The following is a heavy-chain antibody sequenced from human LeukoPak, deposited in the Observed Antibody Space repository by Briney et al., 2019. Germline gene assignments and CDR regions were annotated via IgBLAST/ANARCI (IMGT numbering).Heavy chain of an antibody. D-gene: IGHD6-13*01. CDR1: GGSISSSSYY. CDR3: ARLAAAGINWFDP. Sequence: SETLSLTCTVPGGSISSSSYYWGWIRQPPGKGLEWIGSIYYSGSTYYNPSLKSRVTISVDTSKNQFSLKLSSVTAADTAVYYCARLAAAGINWFDPWGQGTLVTVSS. CDR2: IYYSGST. J-gene: IGHJ5*02. V-gene: IGHV4-39*01.